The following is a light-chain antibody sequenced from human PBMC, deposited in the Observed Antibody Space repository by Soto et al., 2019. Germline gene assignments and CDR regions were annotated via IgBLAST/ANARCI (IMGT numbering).Light chain of an antibody. J-gene: IGKJ1*01. CDR2: DAF. V-gene: IGKV3-11*01. Sequence: EIVLPQSPATLSLSPGEKATLSCRASPSVSSYVVWYQQKPGQAPRLLIYDAFSSAPGIPPRFSGSGSGTDFTLTISSLEPEDFAVYYCQQRSTWPWTFGQGTKVEVK. CDR3: QQRSTWPWT. CDR1: PSVSSY.